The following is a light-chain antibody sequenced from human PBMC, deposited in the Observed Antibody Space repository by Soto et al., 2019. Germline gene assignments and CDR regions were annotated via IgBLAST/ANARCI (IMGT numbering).Light chain of an antibody. Sequence: EIVMTQSPATLSVSPGERATLSCRASQSVSSNLAWYQQKPGQAPSLLIYGASTRATGIPARFSGSGSGTEFTLTISRLEPEDFAVYYCQQYGSSSWTFGQGTKVDIK. J-gene: IGKJ1*01. CDR3: QQYGSSSWT. V-gene: IGKV3D-15*01. CDR2: GAS. CDR1: QSVSSN.